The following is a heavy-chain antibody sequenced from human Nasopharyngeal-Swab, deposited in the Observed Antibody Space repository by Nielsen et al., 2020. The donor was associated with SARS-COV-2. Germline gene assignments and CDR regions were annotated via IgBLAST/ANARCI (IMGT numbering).Heavy chain of an antibody. J-gene: IGHJ6*02. CDR3: ARDRRAQSGRGFGEPWNYYGMDV. CDR2: IYYSGST. V-gene: IGHV4-31*03. Sequence: SETLSLTSTVSGGSISSGGYYWSWIRQHPGKGLEWIGYIYYSGSTYYNPSLKSRVTISVDTSKNQFSLKLSSVTAADTAVYYCARDRRAQSGRGFGEPWNYYGMDVWGQGTTVTVSS. CDR1: GGSISSGGYY. D-gene: IGHD3-10*01.